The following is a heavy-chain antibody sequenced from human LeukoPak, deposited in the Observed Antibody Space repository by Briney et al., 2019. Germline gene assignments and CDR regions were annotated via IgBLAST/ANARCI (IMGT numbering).Heavy chain of an antibody. Sequence: GGPLRLSCAASGFTFSSYSMNWVRQAPGKGLEWVSSISSSSSYIYYADSVKGRFTISRDNAKNSLYLQMNSLRAEDTAVYYCARGVRGVTSAYYTDVWGKGTTVTVSS. CDR2: ISSSSSYI. D-gene: IGHD3-10*01. V-gene: IGHV3-21*01. CDR1: GFTFSSYS. J-gene: IGHJ6*03. CDR3: ARGVRGVTSAYYTDV.